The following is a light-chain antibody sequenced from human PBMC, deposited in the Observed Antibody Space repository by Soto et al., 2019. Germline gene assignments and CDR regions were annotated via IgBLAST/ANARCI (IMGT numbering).Light chain of an antibody. V-gene: IGLV4-60*02. CDR3: ETWDTNPWV. CDR2: LERSGSY. J-gene: IGLJ3*02. Sequence: QLVLTQSSSASASLGSSVKLTCTLSSGHSNYSIAWHQQQPGRAPRYLLKLERSGSYNKGSGVPDRFSGSSSGADRYLTISNLQFEDEADYYCETWDTNPWVFGGGTQLTVL. CDR1: SGHSNYS.